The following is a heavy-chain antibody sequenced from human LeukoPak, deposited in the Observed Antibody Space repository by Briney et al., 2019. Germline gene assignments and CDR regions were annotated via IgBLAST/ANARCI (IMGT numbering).Heavy chain of an antibody. Sequence: SETLSLTCTVSGGSISSSSYYWGWIRQPPGEGLEWIGNVYYSGSTYYNPSLKSRLTISVDTSKNLFSLKLTSVTAADTAIHYCARVTEQWPHYYFDYWGQGTLVTVSS. CDR3: ARVTEQWPHYYFDY. J-gene: IGHJ4*02. CDR1: GGSISSSSYY. CDR2: VYYSGST. V-gene: IGHV4-39*07. D-gene: IGHD6-19*01.